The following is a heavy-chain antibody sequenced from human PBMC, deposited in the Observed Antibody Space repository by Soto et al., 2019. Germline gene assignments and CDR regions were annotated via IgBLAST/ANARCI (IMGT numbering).Heavy chain of an antibody. J-gene: IGHJ5*01. CDR1: GFTFSNYW. D-gene: IGHD6-19*01. CDR3: ARDPAPSGWFDY. CDR2: INSDGSST. Sequence: GGSLRLSCAASGFTFSNYWMHWVRQVPGKGLVWVARINSDGSSTSNADSVKGRFTISRDNAKNTLYLQMNSLRAEDTAVYYCARDPAPSGWFDYWGQGTLVTVSS. V-gene: IGHV3-74*01.